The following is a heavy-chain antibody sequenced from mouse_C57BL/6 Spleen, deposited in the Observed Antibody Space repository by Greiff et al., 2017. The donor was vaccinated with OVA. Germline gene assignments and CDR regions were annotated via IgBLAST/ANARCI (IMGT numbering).Heavy chain of an antibody. CDR1: GYAFSSSW. J-gene: IGHJ3*01. D-gene: IGHD1-1*01. V-gene: IGHV1-82*01. Sequence: QVQLQQSGPELVKPGASVKISCKASGYAFSSSWMNWVKQRPGKGLEWIGRIYPGDGDTNYNGKFKGKATLTADKSSSTAYMQLSSLTSEYSAFYFCARASLDYYCSSGFAYWGQGTLVTASA. CDR2: IYPGDGDT. CDR3: ARASLDYYCSSGFAY.